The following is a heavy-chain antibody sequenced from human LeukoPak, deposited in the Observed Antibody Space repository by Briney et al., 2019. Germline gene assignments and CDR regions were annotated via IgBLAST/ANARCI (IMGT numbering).Heavy chain of an antibody. D-gene: IGHD3-22*01. CDR2: TYYRSKWYI. J-gene: IGHJ4*02. V-gene: IGHV6-1*01. CDR3: AGGGRHYYDSSGYYYGVFDY. CDR1: GDSVSSNSAG. Sequence: SQTLSLTCAISGDSVSSNSAGWNWIRQSPSRGLEWLGRTYYRSKWYIDYAVSVKGRITINPDTSKNQFSLQLNSVTPEDTAVYYCAGGGRHYYDSSGYYYGVFDYWGQGTLVTVSS.